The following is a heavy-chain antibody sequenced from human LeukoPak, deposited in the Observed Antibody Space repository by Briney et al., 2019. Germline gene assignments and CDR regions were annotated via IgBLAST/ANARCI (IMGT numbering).Heavy chain of an antibody. J-gene: IGHJ6*03. CDR3: AKEDSSSSGADFYYYYYMDV. V-gene: IGHV3-48*04. CDR2: ISSSSSTI. D-gene: IGHD6-6*01. CDR1: GFTFSTYS. Sequence: GGSLRLSCAASGFTFSTYSMNWVRQAPGKGLEWVSYISSSSSTIYYADSVKGRFTISRDNAKNSLYLQMNSLRAEDTAVYYCAKEDSSSSGADFYYYYYMDVWGKGTTVTVSS.